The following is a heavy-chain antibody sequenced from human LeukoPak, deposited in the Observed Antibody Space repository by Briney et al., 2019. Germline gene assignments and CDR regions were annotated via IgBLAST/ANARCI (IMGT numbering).Heavy chain of an antibody. D-gene: IGHD3-22*01. J-gene: IGHJ4*02. CDR2: ISGSGGSA. CDR1: GFTFSSYG. V-gene: IGHV3-23*01. Sequence: PGGSLRLSCAASGFTFSSYGMSWVRQAPGKGLEWVSAISGSGGSAYYADSVKGRFTISRDNSKNTLYLQMNSLRAEDTAVYYCAKGSMDYYDSSGYIDYWGQGTLVTVSS. CDR3: AKGSMDYYDSSGYIDY.